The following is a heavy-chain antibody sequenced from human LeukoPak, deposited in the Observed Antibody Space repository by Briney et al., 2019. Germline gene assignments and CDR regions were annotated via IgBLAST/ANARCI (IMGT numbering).Heavy chain of an antibody. D-gene: IGHD6-13*01. V-gene: IGHV4-4*02. Sequence: SGTLSLTCAVSGGSISSSNWWSWVRQPPGKGLEWIGEIDHSRSTNYNPSLKSRVTVSVDKSKNQFSLNLSSVTAADTAVYYCARITAAGTLDDAFDIWGQGTMVTVSS. CDR2: IDHSRST. CDR3: ARITAAGTLDDAFDI. J-gene: IGHJ3*02. CDR1: GGSISSSNW.